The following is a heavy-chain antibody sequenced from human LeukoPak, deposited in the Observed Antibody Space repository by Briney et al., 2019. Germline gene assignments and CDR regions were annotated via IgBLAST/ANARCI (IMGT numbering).Heavy chain of an antibody. Sequence: GSLRLSCAASGFTVSSNYMSWIRQPPGKGLEWIGYIYYSGSTNYNPSLKSRVTISVDTSKNQFSLKLSSVTAADTAVYYCARDGDTHFDYWGQGTLVTVSS. CDR2: IYYSGST. J-gene: IGHJ4*02. CDR1: GFTVSSNY. V-gene: IGHV4-59*02. D-gene: IGHD7-27*01. CDR3: ARDGDTHFDY.